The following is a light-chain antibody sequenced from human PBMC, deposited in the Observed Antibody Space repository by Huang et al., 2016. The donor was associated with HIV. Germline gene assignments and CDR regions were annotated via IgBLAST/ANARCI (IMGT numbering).Light chain of an antibody. CDR1: QNILYSSNSKTY. J-gene: IGKJ2*01. CDR2: GAS. CDR3: QQYFSIPYT. V-gene: IGKV4-1*01. Sequence: DIVMTQSPDSLAVSLGERATINCKSSQNILYSSNSKTYLAWYQQKLGQPPKLVISGASTRETGVPDRCSGSGSGTDFTLTISSLQAEDVAVYYCQQYFSIPYTFGQGTKLEI.